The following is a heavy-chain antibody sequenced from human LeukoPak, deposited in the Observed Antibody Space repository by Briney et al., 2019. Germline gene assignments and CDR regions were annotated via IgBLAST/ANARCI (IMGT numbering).Heavy chain of an antibody. CDR2: ISDSGATI. D-gene: IGHD3-9*01. CDR1: GFTFSNYA. V-gene: IGHV3-23*01. J-gene: IGHJ4*02. Sequence: GGSLRLSCAASGFTFSNYAMSWVRQAPGKGLQWVSTISDSGATIYYADSVKGRFTISRDNSKNTLSLQMNSLRVEDTAVYYCAKRDPTGYSDYWGQGTLVTVSS. CDR3: AKRDPTGYSDY.